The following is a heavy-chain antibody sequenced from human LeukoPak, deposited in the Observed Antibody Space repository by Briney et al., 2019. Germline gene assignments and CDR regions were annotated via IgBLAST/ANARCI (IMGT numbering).Heavy chain of an antibody. D-gene: IGHD3-3*01. CDR1: GYTFTSYG. CDR2: ISGYNGNT. J-gene: IGHJ3*02. V-gene: IGHV1-18*01. CDR3: ARGGVVITVLDAFDI. Sequence: ASVKVSCKASGYTFTSYGISWVRQAPGQGLEWMGWISGYNGNTNYAQKLQGRVTMTTDTSTSTAYMELSSLRSEDTAVYYCARGGVVITVLDAFDIWGQGTMVTVSS.